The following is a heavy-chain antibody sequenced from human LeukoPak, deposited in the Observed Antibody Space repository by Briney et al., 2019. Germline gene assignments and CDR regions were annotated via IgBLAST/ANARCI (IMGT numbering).Heavy chain of an antibody. J-gene: IGHJ5*02. D-gene: IGHD2-21*02. Sequence: PSETLSVTCTVSGASIRGSGWHWSWLRQPPGKGLEWIGYIYHSGGTYSSPPLRSRVSISVDRYKIQFFLNLWSATDADTAVYYCARGPIGGVVLGTALGYFDPWGQGTLVTVSS. CDR2: IYHSGGT. CDR3: ARGPIGGVVLGTALGYFDP. V-gene: IGHV4-30-2*01. CDR1: GASIRGSGWH.